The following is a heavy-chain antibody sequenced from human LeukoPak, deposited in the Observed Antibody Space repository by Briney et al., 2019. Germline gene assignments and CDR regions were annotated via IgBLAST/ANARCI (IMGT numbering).Heavy chain of an antibody. CDR3: ARDLVYSSSWGRFDY. CDR2: IYYSGST. V-gene: IGHV4-59*12. J-gene: IGHJ4*02. D-gene: IGHD6-13*01. CDR1: SGSISDYY. Sequence: SETLSLTCTVSSGSISDYYWSWIRQPPGKGLEWIGYIYYSGSTNYNPSLKSRVTISVDTSKNQFSLKLSSVTAADTAVYYCARDLVYSSSWGRFDYWGQGTLVTVSS.